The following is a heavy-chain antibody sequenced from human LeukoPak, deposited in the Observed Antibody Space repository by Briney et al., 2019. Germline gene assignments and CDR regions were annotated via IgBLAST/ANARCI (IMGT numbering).Heavy chain of an antibody. V-gene: IGHV4-4*09. J-gene: IGHJ4*02. CDR1: GGSISSQY. CDR3: ARQTPYHGNHYFDY. CDR2: IDPTGLT. D-gene: IGHD1-14*01. Sequence: SETLSLTCTVSGGSISSQYWSWIRQSPGKGLEWIGYIDPTGLTSYNPSLNSRVTISEDTSKNQFSLKVRSVTTADSAVYFCARQTPYHGNHYFDYWGQGTLVTVSS.